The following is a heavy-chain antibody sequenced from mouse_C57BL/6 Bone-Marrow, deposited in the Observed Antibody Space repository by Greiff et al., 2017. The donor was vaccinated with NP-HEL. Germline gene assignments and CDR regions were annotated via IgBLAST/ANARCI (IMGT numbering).Heavy chain of an antibody. J-gene: IGHJ4*01. Sequence: DVTLVESGGDLVKPGGSLKLSCAASGFTFSSYGMSWVRQTPDKRLEWVATISSGGSYTYYPDSVKGRFPLSRDNAKNTLSLQLSRLKSEDTAMYYCARHCAPRCITTVGAKVYYAMDYWGQGTSVTVSS. D-gene: IGHD1-1*01. CDR1: GFTFSSYG. V-gene: IGHV5-6*02. CDR3: ARHCAPRCITTVGAKVYYAMDY. CDR2: ISSGGSYT.